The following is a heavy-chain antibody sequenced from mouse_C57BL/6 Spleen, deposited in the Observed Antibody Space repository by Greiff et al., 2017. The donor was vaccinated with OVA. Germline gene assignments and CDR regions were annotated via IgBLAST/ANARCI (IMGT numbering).Heavy chain of an antibody. V-gene: IGHV1-80*01. CDR1: GYAFSSYW. D-gene: IGHD3-2*02. Sequence: QVQLQQSGAELVKPGASVKISCKASGYAFSSYWMNWVKQRPGKGLEWIGQIYPGDGDTNYNGKFKGKATLTADKSSSTAYMQLSSLTSEDSAVYFCARRGLDSSGYMAMDYWGQGTSVTVSS. CDR3: ARRGLDSSGYMAMDY. J-gene: IGHJ4*01. CDR2: IYPGDGDT.